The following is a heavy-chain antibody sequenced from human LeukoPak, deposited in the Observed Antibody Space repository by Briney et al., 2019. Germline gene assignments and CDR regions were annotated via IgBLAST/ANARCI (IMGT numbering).Heavy chain of an antibody. V-gene: IGHV3-23*01. J-gene: IGHJ4*02. CDR2: IFGSGGSA. Sequence: GGSLRLSCEASGFTFGSYAMYWVRQAPGKGLEWVAGIFGSGGSAHYADSAKGRFTISRDNSKNTVYLRINSLRAEDTAVYYCGKTTTGYSSGQKPAWPVDYWGQGTLVTVSS. CDR1: GFTFGSYA. CDR3: GKTTTGYSSGQKPAWPVDY. D-gene: IGHD6-19*01.